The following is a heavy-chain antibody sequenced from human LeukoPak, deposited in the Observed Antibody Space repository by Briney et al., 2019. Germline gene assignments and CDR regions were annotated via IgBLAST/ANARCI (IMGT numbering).Heavy chain of an antibody. CDR1: GVSISSGGYY. D-gene: IGHD6-13*01. V-gene: IGHV4-30-2*01. CDR2: IYYSGST. CDR3: ARGDLSWYNWFDP. J-gene: IGHJ5*02. Sequence: SQTLSLTCSVSGVSISSGGYYWTWIRQPPGKGLEWIGYIYYSGSTYYNPSLKSRVIISEDRSKNQFSLKLSSVTAADTAVYYCARGDLSWYNWFDPWGQGTLVTVSS.